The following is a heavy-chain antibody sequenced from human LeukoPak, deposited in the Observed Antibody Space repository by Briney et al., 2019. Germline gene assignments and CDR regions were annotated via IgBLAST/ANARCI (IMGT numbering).Heavy chain of an antibody. CDR3: ARDPGNYDRGGSYFDY. CDR1: GFTFSNYG. D-gene: IGHD3-22*01. Sequence: PGGSLRLSCAASGFTFSNYGFYWVRLAPGKGLEWVARIWYDGSKKLYADSVKGRFTISRDNSKNTLYLQMNSLRDEDTAVYYCARDPGNYDRGGSYFDYWGQGTLVTVSS. J-gene: IGHJ4*02. CDR2: IWYDGSKK. V-gene: IGHV3-33*01.